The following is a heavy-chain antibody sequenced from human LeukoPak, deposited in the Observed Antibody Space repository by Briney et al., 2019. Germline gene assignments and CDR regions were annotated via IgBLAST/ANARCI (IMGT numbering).Heavy chain of an antibody. J-gene: IGHJ4*02. CDR1: GFTFSNYW. CDR2: IDTDGSTT. V-gene: IGHV3-74*01. Sequence: GGSLRLSCAASGFTFSNYWMHWVRQAPGKGLVWVSRIDTDGSTTSYADSVKGRFIISRDNAKNTLYLQMNSLRAEDTAAYYCARGGLEPTDYWGQGTLVTVSS. CDR3: ARGGLEPTDY. D-gene: IGHD1-1*01.